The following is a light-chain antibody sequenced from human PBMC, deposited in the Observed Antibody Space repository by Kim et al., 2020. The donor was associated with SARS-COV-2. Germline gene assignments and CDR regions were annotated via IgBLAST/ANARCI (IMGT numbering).Light chain of an antibody. J-gene: IGKJ2*01. V-gene: IGKV1-39*01. CDR2: AAS. CDR3: QQSYSTPPH. Sequence: SASAGDRVTITCRASQSISSYLNWYQQKPGKAPQLVIYAASSLQSGVPSRFSGSGSGTEFTLTISSLQPEDFATYYCQQSYSTPPHFGQGTKLEIK. CDR1: QSISSY.